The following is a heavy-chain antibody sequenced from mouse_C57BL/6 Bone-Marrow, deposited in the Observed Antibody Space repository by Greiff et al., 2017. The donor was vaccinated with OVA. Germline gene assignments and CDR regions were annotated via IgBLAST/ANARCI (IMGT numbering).Heavy chain of an antibody. V-gene: IGHV5-9*01. CDR1: GFTFSSYT. Sequence: DVMLVESGGGLVKPGGSLKLSCAASGFTFSSYTMSWVRQTPEKRLEWVATISGGGGNTYYPDSVKGRFTISRDNAKNTLYLQMSSLRSEDTALYYCARPDPPFAYWGQGTLVTVSA. CDR3: ARPDPPFAY. CDR2: ISGGGGNT. J-gene: IGHJ3*01.